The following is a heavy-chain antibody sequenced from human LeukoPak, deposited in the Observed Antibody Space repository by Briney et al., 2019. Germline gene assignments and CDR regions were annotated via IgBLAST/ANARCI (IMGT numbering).Heavy chain of an antibody. CDR3: AKDREDSAMISGVFDL. CDR2: ISGSGGHT. Sequence: PGGSLRLSCAASGFTFSDYASGWVRQAPGKGLEWVSGISGSGGHTYNADSVEGRFTISRDNSKNTVSLQLSSLRVEDTAVYFCAKDREDSAMISGVFDLWGRGTLVTVSS. J-gene: IGHJ2*01. V-gene: IGHV3-23*01. CDR1: GFTFSDYA. D-gene: IGHD5-18*01.